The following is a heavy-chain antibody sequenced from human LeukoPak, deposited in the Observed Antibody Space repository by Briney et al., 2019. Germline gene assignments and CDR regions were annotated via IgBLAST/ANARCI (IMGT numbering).Heavy chain of an antibody. D-gene: IGHD3/OR15-3a*01. CDR2: IKQDGSET. CDR1: GFTFGSYW. CDR3: ARSPDWTHFDY. J-gene: IGHJ4*02. Sequence: GGSLRLSCAASGFTFGSYWMSWVRQAPGKGLEWVANIKQDGSETYYVDSVKGRFTISRDNAKNSLYLQMNSLRAEDTAVYYCARSPDWTHFDYWGQGTLVTVSP. V-gene: IGHV3-7*01.